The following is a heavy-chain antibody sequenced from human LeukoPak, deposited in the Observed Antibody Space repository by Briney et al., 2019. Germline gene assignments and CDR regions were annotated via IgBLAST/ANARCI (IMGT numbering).Heavy chain of an antibody. D-gene: IGHD3-10*01. CDR3: ARDLAGHMVRGEMGY. Sequence: GASVKVSCKASGYTFTGYYMHWVRQAPGQGLEWMGWISAYNGNTNYAQKLQGRVTMTTDTSTSTAYMELRSLRSDDTAVYYCARDLAGHMVRGEMGYWGQGTLVTVSS. V-gene: IGHV1-18*04. J-gene: IGHJ4*02. CDR1: GYTFTGYY. CDR2: ISAYNGNT.